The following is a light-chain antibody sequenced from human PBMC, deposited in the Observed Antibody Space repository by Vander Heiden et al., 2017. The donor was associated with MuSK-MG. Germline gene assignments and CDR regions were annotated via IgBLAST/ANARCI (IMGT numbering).Light chain of an antibody. CDR2: DVS. CDR1: SSDVGGYDL. CDR3: CSSGSSSTWV. Sequence: QSALTPPAPVSASPGPSITIPCTGTSSDVGGYDLVSWYQQYPGEPPIRWMLDVSNRPSGVSYRFSASKSGTTAFLTISGHEAEDDAYYYCCSSGSSSTWVFGRGTKLTVL. V-gene: IGLV2-14*03. J-gene: IGLJ3*02.